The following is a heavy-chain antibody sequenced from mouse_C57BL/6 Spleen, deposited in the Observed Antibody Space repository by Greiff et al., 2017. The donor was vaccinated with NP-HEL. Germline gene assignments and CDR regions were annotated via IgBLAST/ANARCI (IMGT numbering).Heavy chain of an antibody. CDR2: IDPSDSET. Sequence: QVQLQQPGAELVRPGSSVKLSYKASGYTFTSYWMHWVKQRPIQGLEWIGNIDPSDSETHYNQKFKDKATLTVDKSSSTAYMQLSSLTSEDSAVYYCARDYYGSTGYWGQGTTLTVSS. V-gene: IGHV1-52*01. CDR3: ARDYYGSTGY. J-gene: IGHJ2*01. D-gene: IGHD1-1*01. CDR1: GYTFTSYW.